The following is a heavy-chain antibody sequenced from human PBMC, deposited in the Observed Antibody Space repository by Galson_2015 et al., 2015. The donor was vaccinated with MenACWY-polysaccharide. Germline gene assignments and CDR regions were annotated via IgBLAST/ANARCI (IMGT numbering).Heavy chain of an antibody. CDR3: AREYSWRHYYYMDV. Sequence: LEWIGEINHSGSTNCNPSLKSRVTISVDTSKNQFSLKLSSVTAADTAVYYCAREYSWRHYYYMDVWGKGTTVTVSS. CDR2: INHSGST. D-gene: IGHD5-18*01. J-gene: IGHJ6*03. V-gene: IGHV4-34*01.